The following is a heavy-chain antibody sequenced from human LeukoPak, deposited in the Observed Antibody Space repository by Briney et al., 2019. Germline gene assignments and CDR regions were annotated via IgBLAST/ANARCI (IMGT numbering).Heavy chain of an antibody. D-gene: IGHD2/OR15-2a*01. CDR1: GCTFSSFA. CDR3: AKVVQPGNSMFDY. Sequence: PGGSLRLSCAASGCTFSSFAMSWVRQAPGKGLEWVSGFSETNSGIYYADSVKGRFTISRDNSRNTLYLQMNSLGVEDTAIYSCAKVVQPGNSMFDYWGPGSLVTVSS. J-gene: IGHJ4*01. V-gene: IGHV3-23*01. CDR2: FSETNSGI.